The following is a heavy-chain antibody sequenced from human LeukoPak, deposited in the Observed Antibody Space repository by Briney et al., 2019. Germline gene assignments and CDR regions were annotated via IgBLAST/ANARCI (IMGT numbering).Heavy chain of an antibody. CDR2: INARGDT. CDR3: ARGQVPAARGYDWFDP. V-gene: IGHV4-34*01. CDR1: GWSFNDYY. D-gene: IGHD2-2*01. J-gene: IGHJ5*02. Sequence: KTSETLSLTCAVYGWSFNDYYWNWIRQPPGKGLEWIGEINARGDTNYNPSLKSRVTISVDTSKKQFSLRLTSMIDADTALYYCARGQVPAARGYDWFDPWGQGTLVPVSS.